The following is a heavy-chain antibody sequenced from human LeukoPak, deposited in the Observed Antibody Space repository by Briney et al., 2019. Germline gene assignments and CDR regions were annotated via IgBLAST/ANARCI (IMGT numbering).Heavy chain of an antibody. CDR1: GGSFSGYY. D-gene: IGHD2/OR15-2a*01. J-gene: IGHJ4*02. V-gene: IGHV4-34*01. CDR3: ARGRCRNSGCRPYFDY. CDR2: INHSGST. Sequence: SETLSLTCAVYGGSFSGYYWSWIRQPPGKGLEWIGEINHSGSTNYNPSLKSRVTISTDTSKSQFSLNLRSVTAEDTGIYYCARGRCRNSGCRPYFDYWGQGTQVTVSS.